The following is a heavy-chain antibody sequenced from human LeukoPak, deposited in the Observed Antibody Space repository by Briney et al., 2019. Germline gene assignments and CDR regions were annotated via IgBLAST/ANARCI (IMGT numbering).Heavy chain of an antibody. Sequence: PGRSLRLSCAASGFTFSSYGMHWVRQAPGKRLEWVADISYDGSNKYYADSVKARFTISRDNSKNTLYLQMNNRRAEDTAVYYCAKPYSSSWLDAFDIWGQGTMVTVSS. J-gene: IGHJ3*02. D-gene: IGHD6-13*01. CDR1: GFTFSSYG. CDR2: ISYDGSNK. CDR3: AKPYSSSWLDAFDI. V-gene: IGHV3-30*18.